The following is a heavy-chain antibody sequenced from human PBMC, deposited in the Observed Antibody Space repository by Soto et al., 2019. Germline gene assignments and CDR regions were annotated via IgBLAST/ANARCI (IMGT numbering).Heavy chain of an antibody. CDR3: ARDWFCSGGRCYDLFDV. CDR1: GYTFTTYG. V-gene: IGHV1-18*01. Sequence: QAQLVQSGTEVKKPGDSVKVSCKASGYTFTTYGISWVRQAPGQGLEWMGWGSAFYHTTVQAQTFQGRVAMTTGATTSTAYMELRSMTPDDTALYYCARDWFCSGGRCYDLFDVWGQGTMITVSS. D-gene: IGHD2-15*01. CDR2: GSAFYHTT. J-gene: IGHJ3*01.